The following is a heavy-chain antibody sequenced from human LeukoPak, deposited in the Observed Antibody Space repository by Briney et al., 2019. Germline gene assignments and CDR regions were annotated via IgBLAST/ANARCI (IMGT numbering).Heavy chain of an antibody. V-gene: IGHV4-38-2*02. CDR1: DYSISSGYY. CDR2: IYHSGNT. CDR3: ARDRGRNGSFDY. J-gene: IGHJ4*02. Sequence: SETLSLTCTVSDYSISSGYYWGWIRQPPGKGLEWIGSIYHSGNTYYNPSLKSRVTISVDTSKNQFSLKLSSVTAADTAVYYCARDRGRNGSFDYWGQGTLVTVSS. D-gene: IGHD1-1*01.